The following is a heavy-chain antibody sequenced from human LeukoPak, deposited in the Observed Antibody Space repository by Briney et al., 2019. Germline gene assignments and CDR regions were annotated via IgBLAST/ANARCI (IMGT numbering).Heavy chain of an antibody. V-gene: IGHV4-59*08. CDR2: IDYSGNT. J-gene: IGHJ4*02. CDR1: GGSISGYY. D-gene: IGHD3-16*01. Sequence: PSETLSLTCTVSGGSISGYYWSWIRQPPGKGLEWIGYIDYSGNTNYNPSLKSRVTISVDTSKNQFSLKLSSVTAADTAVYYCARHTFGSHFGYWGQGTLVTVSS. CDR3: ARHTFGSHFGY.